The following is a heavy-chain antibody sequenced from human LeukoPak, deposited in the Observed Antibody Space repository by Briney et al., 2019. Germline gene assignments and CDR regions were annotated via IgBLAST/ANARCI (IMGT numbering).Heavy chain of an antibody. V-gene: IGHV4-61*02. CDR3: ARGGAYYYGSGSYPRYYYYMDV. CDR2: IYTSGST. Sequence: SQTLSLTCTVSGGSISSGSYYWSWIRQPAGKGLEWIGRIYTSGSTNYNPSLKSRVTISVDTSKNQFSLKLSSVTAADTAVYYCARGGAYYYGSGSYPRYYYYMDVWGKGTTVTVSS. J-gene: IGHJ6*03. D-gene: IGHD3-10*01. CDR1: GGSISSGSYY.